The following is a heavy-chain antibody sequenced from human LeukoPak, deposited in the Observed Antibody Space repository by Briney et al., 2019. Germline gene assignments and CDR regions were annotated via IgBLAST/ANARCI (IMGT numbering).Heavy chain of an antibody. CDR2: IKQDGSDK. Sequence: GGSLRLSCAASGFTFSSYAMSWVRQAPGKGLEWVANIKQDGSDKYYVDSVKGRFTISRDNAKNSLFLQMDSLRAEDTAVYFCARVRGSYSLDYWGQGTLVTVSS. V-gene: IGHV3-7*03. J-gene: IGHJ4*02. CDR3: ARVRGSYSLDY. CDR1: GFTFSSYA. D-gene: IGHD3-10*01.